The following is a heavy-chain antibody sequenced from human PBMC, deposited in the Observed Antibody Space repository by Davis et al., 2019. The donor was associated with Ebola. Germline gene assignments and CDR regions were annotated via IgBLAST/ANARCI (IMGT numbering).Heavy chain of an antibody. V-gene: IGHV3-73*01. D-gene: IGHD1-26*01. CDR1: GFTFSSYE. CDR3: TQSGSRDY. J-gene: IGHJ4*02. Sequence: GGSLRLSCAASGFTFSSYEMNWVRQASGKGLEWVGRIRSKANSYATAYAASVKGRFTISRDDSKNTAYLQMNSLKTEDTAVYYCTQSGSRDYWGQGTLVTVSS. CDR2: IRSKANSYAT.